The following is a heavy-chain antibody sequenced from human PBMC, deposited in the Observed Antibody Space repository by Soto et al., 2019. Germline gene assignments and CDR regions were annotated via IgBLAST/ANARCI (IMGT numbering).Heavy chain of an antibody. V-gene: IGHV1-18*04. CDR2: ISAHNGNT. J-gene: IGHJ6*02. Sequence: GSVKVSCKASGYTFTSYGISWLRQAPGQGLEGMGWISAHNGNTNYAQKLQGSVTMTTDTSTSTAYMELRSLRSADTAVYYCARDGFSSSWYEGMDVWGQGTTVTVSS. CDR3: ARDGFSSSWYEGMDV. CDR1: GYTFTSYG. D-gene: IGHD6-13*01.